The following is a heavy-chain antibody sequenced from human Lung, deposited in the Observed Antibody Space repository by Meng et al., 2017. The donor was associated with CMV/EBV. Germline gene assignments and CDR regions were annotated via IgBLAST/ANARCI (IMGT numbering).Heavy chain of an antibody. CDR3: ARVGGSSWHPRYYFDY. CDR2: IHPNSGGA. J-gene: IGHJ4*02. D-gene: IGHD6-13*01. V-gene: IGHV1-2*02. Sequence: FTVAGYYRQWVQRAPGQGLEWLGWIHPNSGGANYAQKFQGRVTMTRDTSISTAYMELSRLRSDDTAVYYCARVGGSSWHPRYYFDYWGQGTLVTVSS. CDR1: FTVAGYY.